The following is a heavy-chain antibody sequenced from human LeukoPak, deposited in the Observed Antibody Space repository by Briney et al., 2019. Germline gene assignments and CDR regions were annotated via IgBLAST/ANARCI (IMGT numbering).Heavy chain of an antibody. D-gene: IGHD2-15*01. V-gene: IGHV3-74*01. CDR2: VNINGSST. CDR1: GFTFSRYW. CDR3: ARDRYCSGNGCQDLGY. Sequence: GGSLRLSCAASGFTFSRYWMHWVRQAPGKGLVWVSRVNINGSSTIYADSVKGRFTISRDNAKNTLYLQMNNLRADDTAVYYCARDRYCSGNGCQDLGYWGQGTLVTVSS. J-gene: IGHJ4*02.